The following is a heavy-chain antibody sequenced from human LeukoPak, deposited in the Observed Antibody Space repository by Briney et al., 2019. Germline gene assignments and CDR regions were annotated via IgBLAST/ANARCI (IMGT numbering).Heavy chain of an antibody. V-gene: IGHV3-30*18. Sequence: GGSLRLSCAASGFTFSSYGMPWVRQAPGKGLEWVAVISYDGSNKYYADSVKGRFTISRDNSKNTLYLQMNSLRAEDTAVYYCAKDLDSSGWYSFDYWGQGTLVTVSS. D-gene: IGHD6-19*01. CDR3: AKDLDSSGWYSFDY. J-gene: IGHJ4*02. CDR1: GFTFSSYG. CDR2: ISYDGSNK.